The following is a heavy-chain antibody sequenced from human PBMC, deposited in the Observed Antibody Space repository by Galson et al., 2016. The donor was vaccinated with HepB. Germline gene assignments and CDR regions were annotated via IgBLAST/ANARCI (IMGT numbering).Heavy chain of an antibody. D-gene: IGHD1-26*01. CDR2: ISSSGGST. CDR3: ARDPEWDRDWYFDL. J-gene: IGHJ2*01. Sequence: FLRLSCAASGFTFSSYAMGWVRQAPGKGLEWLSIISSSGGSTYWADSVKGRFTISRDNSKNTLYLQMNSLRADDTAVYHCARDPEWDRDWYFDLWGRGTLVTVSS. CDR1: GFTFSSYA. V-gene: IGHV3-23*01.